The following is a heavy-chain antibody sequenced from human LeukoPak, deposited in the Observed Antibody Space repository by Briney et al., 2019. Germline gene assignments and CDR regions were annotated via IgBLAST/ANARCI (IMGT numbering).Heavy chain of an antibody. J-gene: IGHJ4*02. CDR1: GFTFSSYS. V-gene: IGHV3-21*01. CDR2: ISSSSYI. D-gene: IGHD1-26*01. CDR3: ARGRSVVGATTLDY. Sequence: AGGSLRLSCAASGFTFSSYSMHWVRQAPGKGLEWVSSISSSSYIYYPDPVKGRFAISRDNAKNSLYLQINSLRAEDTAVYYCARGRSVVGATTLDYWGQGTLVTVSS.